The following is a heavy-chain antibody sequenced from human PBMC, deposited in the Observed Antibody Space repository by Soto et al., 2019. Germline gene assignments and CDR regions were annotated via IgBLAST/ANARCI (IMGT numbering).Heavy chain of an antibody. J-gene: IGHJ4*02. D-gene: IGHD1-7*01. Sequence: ETLSLTCTVSGGSISSYYWSWIRQPPGKGLEWIGYIYYSGSTNYNPSLKSRVTISVDTSKNQFSLKLSSVTAADTAVYYCARRYGTNFDYWGQGTLVTVFS. V-gene: IGHV4-59*01. CDR2: IYYSGST. CDR1: GGSISSYY. CDR3: ARRYGTNFDY.